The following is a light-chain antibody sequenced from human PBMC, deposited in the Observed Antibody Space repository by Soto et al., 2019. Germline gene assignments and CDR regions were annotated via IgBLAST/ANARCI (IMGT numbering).Light chain of an antibody. J-gene: IGLJ1*01. Sequence: QSVMTQPASVSGSPGQSITISCRGTISDVGGYQYVSWYQQIPGEAPKLLIYEIRNRPSGVSNRFSGSKSGNTASLTISGLQAEDEATYYRKSYTRSSTYIFGTGTKVTVL. V-gene: IGLV2-14*01. CDR3: KSYTRSSTYI. CDR2: EIR. CDR1: ISDVGGYQY.